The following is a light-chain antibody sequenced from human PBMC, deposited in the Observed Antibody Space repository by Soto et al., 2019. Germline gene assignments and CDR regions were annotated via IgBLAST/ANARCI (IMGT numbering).Light chain of an antibody. CDR3: SSYTSSGTVV. V-gene: IGLV2-14*03. CDR2: DVK. CDR1: SSDVGGYNF. Sequence: HSALTQPASVSGSPGQSITISCTGTSSDVGGYNFVSWFQQHPGKAPKLLIYDVKSRPSGVSDRFSGSKSGNMASLTISGLQAEDEADYYCSSYTSSGTVVFGGGTKVTVL. J-gene: IGLJ2*01.